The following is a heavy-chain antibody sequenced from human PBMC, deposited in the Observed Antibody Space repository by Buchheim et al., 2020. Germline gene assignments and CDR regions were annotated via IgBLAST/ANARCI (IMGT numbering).Heavy chain of an antibody. V-gene: IGHV4-4*07. D-gene: IGHD3-22*01. Sequence: QVQLQESGPGLLKPSETLSLICTVSGGSISGHSWNWIRQPAGGRLEWLGRVALNGSPNYNPSLRSRVTMSVDTSKNQFSLKLSSVTAADTAVYYCVRLSYDSSGPGWVHLNHWGQGIL. CDR2: VALNGSP. J-gene: IGHJ5*02. CDR3: VRLSYDSSGPGWVHLNH. CDR1: GGSISGHS.